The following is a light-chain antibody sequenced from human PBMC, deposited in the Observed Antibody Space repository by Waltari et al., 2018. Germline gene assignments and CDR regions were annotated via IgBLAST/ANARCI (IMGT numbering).Light chain of an antibody. Sequence: SSELTQDPAVSVAMGQTVRLTCQGASLRSYYASWYQQRPGQAPILVIYDKNNRPSGVPDRFSGSSSHNTGSLTITGAQAEDEASYYCHSRDASGVAGSFGGGTKLTVL. V-gene: IGLV3-19*01. CDR1: SLRSYY. J-gene: IGLJ2*01. CDR3: HSRDASGVAGS. CDR2: DKN.